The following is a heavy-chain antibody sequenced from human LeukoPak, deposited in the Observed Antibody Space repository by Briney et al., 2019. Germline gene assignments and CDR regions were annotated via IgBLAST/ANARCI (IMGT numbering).Heavy chain of an antibody. J-gene: IGHJ5*02. CDR3: ARGLGGVVIILGKNWFDP. CDR1: GGSISCGDYY. D-gene: IGHD3-3*01. Sequence: SETLSLTCTVSGGSISCGDYYWSWIRQPPGKGLKWIGYIFYSGNTYYNPSLKSRVTISVDTSKNQFSLKLSSVTAADTAVYYCARGLGGVVIILGKNWFDPWGQGTLVTVSS. V-gene: IGHV4-30-4*01. CDR2: IFYSGNT.